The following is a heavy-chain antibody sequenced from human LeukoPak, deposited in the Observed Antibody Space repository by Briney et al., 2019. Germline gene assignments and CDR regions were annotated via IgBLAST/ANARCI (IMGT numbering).Heavy chain of an antibody. CDR1: GGPISSSSYY. Sequence: TSETLSLTCTVSGGPISSSSYYWGWIRQPPGKGLEWIGSIYYSGSTYYNPSLKSRVTISVDTSKNQFSLKLSSVTAADTAVYYCARHVVSEWYFDYWGQGTLVTVSS. CDR2: IYYSGST. J-gene: IGHJ4*02. D-gene: IGHD2-21*01. CDR3: ARHVVSEWYFDY. V-gene: IGHV4-39*01.